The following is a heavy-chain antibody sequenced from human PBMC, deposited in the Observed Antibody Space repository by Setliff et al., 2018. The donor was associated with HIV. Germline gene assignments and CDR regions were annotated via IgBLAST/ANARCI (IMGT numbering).Heavy chain of an antibody. Sequence: GGSLRLSCAASGFIFSGYAIHWVRQAPAKGLEWVAVIGYDGSKEYYADSVKGRFTVSRDNSKNTLYLQMNSLRGEDTAVYFCAAQGVLWGQGTQVTVSS. V-gene: IGHV3-30-3*01. CDR1: GFIFSGYA. CDR2: IGYDGSKE. CDR3: AAQGVL. J-gene: IGHJ4*02.